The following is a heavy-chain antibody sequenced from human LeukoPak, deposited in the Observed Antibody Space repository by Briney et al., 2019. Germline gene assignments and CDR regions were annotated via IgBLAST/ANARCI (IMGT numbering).Heavy chain of an antibody. CDR2: FYSDGTT. CDR3: ARVNYAGGFDY. J-gene: IGHJ4*02. D-gene: IGHD1-7*01. Sequence: GGSLRLSCAASGFTVSSYYMSGVRQSPGRGLEWVSIFYSDGTTYYAGSVKGRCSVSRDISKNTMSVQMNGLRPEDTAVYYCARVNYAGGFDYWGQGTLVTVSS. CDR1: GFTVSSYY. V-gene: IGHV3-66*02.